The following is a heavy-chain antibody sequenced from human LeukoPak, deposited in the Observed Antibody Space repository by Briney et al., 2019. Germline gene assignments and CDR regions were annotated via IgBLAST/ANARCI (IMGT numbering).Heavy chain of an antibody. Sequence: PSETLSLTCTVSGGSISSSGYYWSWNRQHPGEGLEWIGYIYYSGSAYYNPSLKSRVTMSVDTSKNQFSLKLSSVTAADTAVYYCARGETISGVGILLFDYWGQGTLVTVSS. J-gene: IGHJ4*02. CDR3: ARGETISGVGILLFDY. CDR2: IYYSGSA. CDR1: GGSISSSGYY. V-gene: IGHV4-31*03. D-gene: IGHD5-18*01.